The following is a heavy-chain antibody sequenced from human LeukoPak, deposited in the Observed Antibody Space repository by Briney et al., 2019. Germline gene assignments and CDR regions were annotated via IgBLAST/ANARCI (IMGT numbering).Heavy chain of an antibody. CDR1: GYTFTSYA. CDR2: INTNTGNP. J-gene: IGHJ4*02. D-gene: IGHD2-2*01. CDR3: ARAGYGEKHCSSTSCYFSHSAY. Sequence: ASVKVSCKASGYTFTSYAMNWVRQAPGQGLEWMGWINTNTGNPTYAQGFTGRFVFSLDTSVSTAYLQISSLKAEDTAVYYCARAGYGEKHCSSTSCYFSHSAYWGQGTLVTVSS. V-gene: IGHV7-4-1*02.